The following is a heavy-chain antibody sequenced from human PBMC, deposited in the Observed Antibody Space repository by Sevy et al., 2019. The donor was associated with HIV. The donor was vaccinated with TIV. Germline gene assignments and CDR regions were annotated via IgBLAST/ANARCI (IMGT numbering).Heavy chain of an antibody. V-gene: IGHV3-30-3*01. Sequence: GGSLRLSCAASGFTFSSYALHWVRQAPGKGLEWVAVISYDGSNKYYADSVKGRFPISRDNSKNTLYLQMNSLRAEDTAVDYCARGPDYYGSGSYYQEGLGGFDYWGQGTLVTVSS. J-gene: IGHJ4*02. CDR1: GFTFSSYA. D-gene: IGHD3-10*01. CDR2: ISYDGSNK. CDR3: ARGPDYYGSGSYYQEGLGGFDY.